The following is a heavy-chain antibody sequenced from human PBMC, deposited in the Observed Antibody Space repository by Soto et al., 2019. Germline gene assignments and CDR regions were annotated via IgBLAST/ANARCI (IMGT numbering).Heavy chain of an antibody. V-gene: IGHV1-18*01. CDR3: ASATSISVAGKET. J-gene: IGHJ4*02. D-gene: IGHD6-19*01. Sequence: QVQLVQSGGEVKKPGASVKVSCKASGDTVTKYGISWVRQAPGQGLEWLGWISFYNGHTNYALKFQARITFTTDTPTSTASMELRSLTSDDTAVYYFASATSISVAGKETWGQGTLVTVSS. CDR1: GDTVTKYG. CDR2: ISFYNGHT.